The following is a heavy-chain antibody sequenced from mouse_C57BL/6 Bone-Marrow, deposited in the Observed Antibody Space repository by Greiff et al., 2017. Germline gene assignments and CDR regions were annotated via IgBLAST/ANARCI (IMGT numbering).Heavy chain of an antibody. CDR3: ARDTTVRGPYYFYY. CDR2: INPNYGTT. Sequence: VQLQQSGPELVKPGASVKISCKASGYSFTDYNMNWVKQSNGKSLEWIGVINPNYGTTSYNQKFKGKATLTVDKSYSTAYMQLNSLTSEDSAVYYCARDTTVRGPYYFYYWGQGTTLTDSS. D-gene: IGHD1-1*01. CDR1: GYSFTDYN. V-gene: IGHV1-39*01. J-gene: IGHJ2*01.